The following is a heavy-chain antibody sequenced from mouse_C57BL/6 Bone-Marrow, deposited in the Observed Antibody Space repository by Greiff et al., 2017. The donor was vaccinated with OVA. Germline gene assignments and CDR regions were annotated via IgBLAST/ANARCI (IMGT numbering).Heavy chain of an antibody. J-gene: IGHJ2*01. CDR3: ARYKGRVAVDYFDY. D-gene: IGHD1-1*01. CDR2: IRNNPNGSPT. Sequence: EVQLVESGGGLVQPGDSLSLSCAASGFTFTNYYMSWVRQPPGKALEWLAFIRNNPNGSPTEYSASVKGRFTISRDNSQSILYLQMNALRAEDSATYYCARYKGRVAVDYFDYWGQGTALTVSS. CDR1: GFTFTNYY. V-gene: IGHV7-3*01.